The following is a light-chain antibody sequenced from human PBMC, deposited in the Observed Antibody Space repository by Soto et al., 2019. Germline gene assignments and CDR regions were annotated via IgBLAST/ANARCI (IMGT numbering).Light chain of an antibody. CDR1: SSDVGSYNL. CDR3: CSYSGSSTHV. Sequence: QSVLTQPASVSGSPGQSITISCTGTSSDVGSYNLVSWYQQHPGKAPKLMIYEVSKRPSGVSNRFSGSKSGNTASLTISGLQAGDEADYYCCSYSGSSTHVFGTGTKVTVL. V-gene: IGLV2-23*02. J-gene: IGLJ1*01. CDR2: EVS.